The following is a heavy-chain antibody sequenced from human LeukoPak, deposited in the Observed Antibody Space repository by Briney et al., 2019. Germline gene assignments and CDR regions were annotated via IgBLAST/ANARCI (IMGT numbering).Heavy chain of an antibody. J-gene: IGHJ6*03. CDR2: IKPDGSER. V-gene: IGHV3-7*01. Sequence: GGCLRLSCAAPGFTFTTYWMTWGRQTPGKGREWVANIKPDGSERYYVDSVKGRFTISRENAKNSVFLQMNSLRADDTAVYYCAELGITMLGGVWGKGTTVSVS. CDR3: AELGITMLGGV. CDR1: GFTFTTYW. D-gene: IGHD3-10*01.